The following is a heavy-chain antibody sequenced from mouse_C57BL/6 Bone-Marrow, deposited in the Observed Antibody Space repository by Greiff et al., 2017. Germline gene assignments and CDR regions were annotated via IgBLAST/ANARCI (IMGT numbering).Heavy chain of an antibody. V-gene: IGHV1-42*01. CDR3: ARRRQRRRYAY. CDR2: INPSTGGT. J-gene: IGHJ3*01. Sequence: VQLQQSGPELVKPGASVKISCKASGYSFTGYYMNWVKQSPEKSLEWIGEINPSTGGTTYNQKFKAKATLTVDKSSSTAYMQLKSLTSEDSAVYYCARRRQRRRYAYWGQGTLVTVSA. CDR1: GYSFTGYY. D-gene: IGHD3-2*02.